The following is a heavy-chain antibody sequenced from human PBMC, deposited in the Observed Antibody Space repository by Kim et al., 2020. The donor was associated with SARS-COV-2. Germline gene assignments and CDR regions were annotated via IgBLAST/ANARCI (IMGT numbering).Heavy chain of an antibody. CDR1: GFTFSSYG. Sequence: GGSLRLSCAASGFTFSSYGMHWVRQAPGKGLEWVAVIWYDGSNKYYADSVKGRFTISRDNSKNTLYLQMNSLRAEDTAVYYCARGLEITIFGVVSYYYYMDVWGKGTTVTVSS. J-gene: IGHJ6*03. CDR3: ARGLEITIFGVVSYYYYMDV. CDR2: IWYDGSNK. V-gene: IGHV3-33*01. D-gene: IGHD3-3*01.